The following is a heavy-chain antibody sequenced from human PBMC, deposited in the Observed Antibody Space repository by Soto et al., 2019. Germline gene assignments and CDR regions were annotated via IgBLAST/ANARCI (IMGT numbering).Heavy chain of an antibody. CDR3: ARLAPHYDFWTGTLDC. CDR2: IYPGDSDT. D-gene: IGHD3-3*01. CDR1: GYSFSTYW. Sequence: EVQLVQSGAEVKKPGESLKISCKGSGYSFSTYWIGWVRQMPGKGLEWVGIIYPGDSDTRYSPSFQGQVNISDDKSISTAYLQLSSLKASDTAMYYCARLAPHYDFWTGTLDCWGQGSLVIVSS. V-gene: IGHV5-51*03. J-gene: IGHJ4*02.